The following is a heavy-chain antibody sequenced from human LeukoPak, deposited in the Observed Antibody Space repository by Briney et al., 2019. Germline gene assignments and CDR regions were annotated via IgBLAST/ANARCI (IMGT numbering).Heavy chain of an antibody. D-gene: IGHD2-2*01. Sequence: ASVKVSCKASGYTFTGYYMHWVRQAPGQGLEWMGWINPNSGGTNYAQKFQGRATMTRDTSISTAYMELSRLRSDDTAVYYCARDVEEYCSSTSCYIVDCWGQGTLVTVSS. CDR1: GYTFTGYY. V-gene: IGHV1-2*02. CDR3: ARDVEEYCSSTSCYIVDC. J-gene: IGHJ4*02. CDR2: INPNSGGT.